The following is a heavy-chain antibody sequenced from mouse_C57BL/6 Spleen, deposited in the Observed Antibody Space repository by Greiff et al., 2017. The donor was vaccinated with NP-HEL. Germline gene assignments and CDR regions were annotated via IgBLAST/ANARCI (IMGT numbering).Heavy chain of an antibody. D-gene: IGHD1-1*01. CDR3: AREGRYYFRGAMDY. CDR2: ISDGGSYT. Sequence: EVQLQESGGGLVKPGGSLKLSCAASGFTFSSYAMSWVRQTPEKRLEWVATISDGGSYTYYPDNVKGRFTISRDNAKNNLYLQMSHLKSEDTAMYYCAREGRYYFRGAMDYWGQGTSVTVSS. J-gene: IGHJ4*01. V-gene: IGHV5-4*01. CDR1: GFTFSSYA.